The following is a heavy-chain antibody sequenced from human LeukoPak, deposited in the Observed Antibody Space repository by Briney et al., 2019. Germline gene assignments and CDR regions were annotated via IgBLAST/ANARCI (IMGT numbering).Heavy chain of an antibody. Sequence: ASVKVSCKTSGYTFTSYYMHWVRQAPGQGLDWMGIINPSGGSTSYAQKFQGSVTMTRDTSTSTVYMELSSLRSEDTAVYYCARDWGSERDLLTGYYIYWGQGTLVTVSS. CDR2: INPSGGST. J-gene: IGHJ4*02. D-gene: IGHD3-9*01. V-gene: IGHV1-46*01. CDR1: GYTFTSYY. CDR3: ARDWGSERDLLTGYYIY.